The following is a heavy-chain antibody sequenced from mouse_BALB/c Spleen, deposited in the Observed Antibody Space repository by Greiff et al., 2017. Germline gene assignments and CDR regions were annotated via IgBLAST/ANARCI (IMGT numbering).Heavy chain of an antibody. Sequence: EVQLQQSGAELVKPGASVKLSCAASGFTIKDTSMHWVKQRPEQGLEWIGRIDPANGNTKYDPKFQGKATITADTSSNTAYLQRSSLTSEDTAVFYWAKGRHAWFAYWGQGTLVTVSA. CDR3: AKGRHAWFAY. CDR2: IDPANGNT. V-gene: IGHV14-3*02. J-gene: IGHJ3*01. CDR1: GFTIKDTS.